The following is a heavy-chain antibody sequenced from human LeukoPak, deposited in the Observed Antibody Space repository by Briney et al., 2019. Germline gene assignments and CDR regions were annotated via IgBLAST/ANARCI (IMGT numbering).Heavy chain of an antibody. CDR2: ISSSSSYI. CDR1: GFTFSSYS. V-gene: IGHV3-21*01. D-gene: IGHD3-22*01. Sequence: KTGGSLRLSCAASGFTFSSYSMNWVRQAPGKGLEWVSSISSSSSYIYYADSVKGRFTISRDNAKNTLYLQMNSLRAEDTAVYYCARYPQVAYYDSRRGYYFDYWGQGTLVTVSS. CDR3: ARYPQVAYYDSRRGYYFDY. J-gene: IGHJ4*02.